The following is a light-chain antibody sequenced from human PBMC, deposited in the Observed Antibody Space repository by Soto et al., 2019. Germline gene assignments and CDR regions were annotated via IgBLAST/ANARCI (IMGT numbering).Light chain of an antibody. Sequence: QLVLAQPASVSGSPGQSITISCSGTSSDVGGYNYVSWYQHHPGKAPKLLIYEVTNRPSGVSNRFSGSKSGNTASLTISGLQAEDEAAYYCKSYTSISTWVFGGGTQLTVL. CDR1: SSDVGGYNY. CDR2: EVT. V-gene: IGLV2-14*01. CDR3: KSYTSISTWV. J-gene: IGLJ3*02.